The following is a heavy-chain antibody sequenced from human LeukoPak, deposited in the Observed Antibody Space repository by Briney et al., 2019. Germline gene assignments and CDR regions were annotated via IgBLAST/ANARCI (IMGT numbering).Heavy chain of an antibody. CDR3: AREVYYYDSSGYSHNWFDP. CDR1: GGSISSYY. J-gene: IGHJ5*02. Sequence: SETLSLTCTASGGSISSYYWSWIRQPPGKGLEWIGYIYYSGSTNSNPSLKSRVTISVDTSKNQFSLKLSSVTAADTAVYYCAREVYYYDSSGYSHNWFDPWGQGTLVTVSS. D-gene: IGHD3-22*01. CDR2: IYYSGST. V-gene: IGHV4-59*01.